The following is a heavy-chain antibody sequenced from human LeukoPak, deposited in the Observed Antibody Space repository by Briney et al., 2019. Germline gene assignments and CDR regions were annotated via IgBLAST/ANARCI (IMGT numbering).Heavy chain of an antibody. V-gene: IGHV4-61*02. J-gene: IGHJ4*02. CDR3: ARGSYDARLRPLDV. CDR2: LYPTSGSF. Sequence: SETLSPTCTVSGDSIGSGRYYWSWIRQPAGKGLEWIGRLYPTSGSFNYSPSLKSRLTISVDTSNNTFSLRLSSVTAADTALYFCARGSYDARLRPLDVWGRGTLVTVSS. D-gene: IGHD3-16*01. CDR1: GDSIGSGRYY.